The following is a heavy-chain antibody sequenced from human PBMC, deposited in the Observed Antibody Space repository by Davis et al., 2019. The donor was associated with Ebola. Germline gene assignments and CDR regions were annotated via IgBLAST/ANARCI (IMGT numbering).Heavy chain of an antibody. J-gene: IGHJ2*01. V-gene: IGHV1-69*13. CDR3: AKDKTMATHYWYFDL. CDR2: IIPIFGTT. D-gene: IGHD5-24*01. Sequence: AASVKVSCKASGGTFITYPITWVRQAPGQGLEWMGGIIPIFGTTKYAQKFQGRVTITADESTSTAYMELSSLRSEDTAVYYCAKDKTMATHYWYFDLWGRGTLVTVSS. CDR1: GGTFITYP.